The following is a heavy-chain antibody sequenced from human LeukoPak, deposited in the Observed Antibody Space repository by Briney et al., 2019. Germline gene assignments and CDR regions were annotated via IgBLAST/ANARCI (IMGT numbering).Heavy chain of an antibody. V-gene: IGHV1-46*01. D-gene: IGHD5-24*01. CDR2: TSPSGGST. Sequence: SAVTVSFKSFGYTFTINYMHWLRQAPGQGPEWMGVTSPSGGSTTYAQKFQGRVTLTSDISTSTDYLELSSLRSDDTAVYYCARDNSVRDEAWWFNPWGQGTLVPVSS. J-gene: IGHJ5*02. CDR1: GYTFTINY. CDR3: ARDNSVRDEAWWFNP.